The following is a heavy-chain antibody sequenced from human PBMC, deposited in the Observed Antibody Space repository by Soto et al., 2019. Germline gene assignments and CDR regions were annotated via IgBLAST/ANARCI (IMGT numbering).Heavy chain of an antibody. V-gene: IGHV1-3*01. Sequence: QVQLVQSGAEVKKPGASVIVSCKASGYSFIKYAIHWVRLAPGQRREWMGWINGGDSNTKYSQNFQGRVTFTRDTSATKAYMELNSLSSEDTSVYYCAHSSGWFALDYWGQGTLVTVSS. CDR2: INGGDSNT. CDR3: AHSSGWFALDY. J-gene: IGHJ4*02. CDR1: GYSFIKYA. D-gene: IGHD6-19*01.